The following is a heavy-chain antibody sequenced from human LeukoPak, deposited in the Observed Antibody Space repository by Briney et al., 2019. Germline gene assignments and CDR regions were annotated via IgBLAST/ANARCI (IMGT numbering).Heavy chain of an antibody. CDR1: GYTFTSYY. Sequence: ASVKVSCKASGYTFTSYYMHWVRQAPGQGLERMGIINPSGGSTNYAQKFQGRITMTRDTSTSTFYMDLNSLRSEDTAVYYCAREADNTEMATIKNYYYYYGMDVWGQGTTVTVSS. D-gene: IGHD5-24*01. J-gene: IGHJ6*02. CDR2: INPSGGST. V-gene: IGHV1-46*01. CDR3: AREADNTEMATIKNYYYYYGMDV.